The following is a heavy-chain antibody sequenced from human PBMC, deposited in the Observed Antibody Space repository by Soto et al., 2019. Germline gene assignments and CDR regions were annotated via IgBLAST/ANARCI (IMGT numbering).Heavy chain of an antibody. D-gene: IGHD6-6*01. J-gene: IGHJ5*02. CDR2: ISVYNGNT. CDR3: ARDLPRYSSSVGWFDP. Sequence: AAVNVSCKASGYSFIGYGLSWVRQAPGQGLEWMGWISVYNGNTNYAQNFQGRVTVTPDTSTSTAYMELRSLRSDDTAVYYCARDLPRYSSSVGWFDPWGQGTLVTAPQ. CDR1: GYSFIGYG. V-gene: IGHV1-18*01.